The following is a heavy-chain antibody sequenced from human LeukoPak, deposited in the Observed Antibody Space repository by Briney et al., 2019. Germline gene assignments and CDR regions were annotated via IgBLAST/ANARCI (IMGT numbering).Heavy chain of an antibody. D-gene: IGHD6-6*01. Sequence: ASVKVSCKASGYTFTSYYMHWVRQAPGQGLEWMGWINPNSGGTNYAQKFQGRVTMTRDTSISTAYMELSRLRSDDTAVYYCARDLGGIAARLEEDYWGQGTLVTVSS. J-gene: IGHJ4*02. CDR3: ARDLGGIAARLEEDY. CDR1: GYTFTSYY. V-gene: IGHV1-2*02. CDR2: INPNSGGT.